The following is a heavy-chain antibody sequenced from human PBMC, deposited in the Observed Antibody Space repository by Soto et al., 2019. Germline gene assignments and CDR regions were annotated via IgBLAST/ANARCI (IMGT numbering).Heavy chain of an antibody. CDR3: AKAPNYDFWSRYSGSGCFDP. CDR1: GFTFSSYS. J-gene: IGHJ5*02. V-gene: IGHV3-21*01. D-gene: IGHD3-3*01. Sequence: GGSLRLSCAASGFTFSSYSMNWVRQTPGKGLEWVSSISGSSSNMSYADSVKGRFTISRDNAKNSLYLQINSLIAEDTAVYYCAKAPNYDFWSRYSGSGCFDPWGQGTRVTVS. CDR2: ISGSSSNM.